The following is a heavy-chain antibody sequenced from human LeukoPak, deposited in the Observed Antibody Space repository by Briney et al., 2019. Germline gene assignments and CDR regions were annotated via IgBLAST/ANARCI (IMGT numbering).Heavy chain of an antibody. CDR3: ARGRDGYNSVY. D-gene: IGHD5-12*01. J-gene: IGHJ4*02. V-gene: IGHV1-69*04. CDR2: IIPILGIA. CDR1: GYTFSSYA. Sequence: SVKVSCKASGYTFSSYAISWVRQAPGQGLEWMGRIIPILGIANYAQKFQGRVTITADKSTSTAYMELSSLRSEDTAVYYCARGRDGYNSVYWGQGTLVTVSS.